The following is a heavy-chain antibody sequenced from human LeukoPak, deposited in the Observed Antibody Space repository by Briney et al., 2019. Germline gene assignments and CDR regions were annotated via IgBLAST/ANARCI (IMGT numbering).Heavy chain of an antibody. Sequence: GGSLRVSCAASGFTFSSYGMHWVRQAPGKGLEWVAVISYDGSNKYYADSVKGRFTISRDNSKNTLYLQMNSLRAEDTAVYYCAKDLADYYDSSGYIDYWGQGTLVTVSS. V-gene: IGHV3-30*18. CDR2: ISYDGSNK. J-gene: IGHJ4*02. D-gene: IGHD3-22*01. CDR3: AKDLADYYDSSGYIDY. CDR1: GFTFSSYG.